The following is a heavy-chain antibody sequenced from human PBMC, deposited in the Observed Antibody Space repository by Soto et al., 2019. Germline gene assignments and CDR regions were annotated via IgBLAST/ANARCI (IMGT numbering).Heavy chain of an antibody. Sequence: EVQLLESGGGLVQPGGSLRLSCAASGFTFSSYAMSWVRQAPGKGLEWVSAISGSGGSTYYADSVKGRFTISRDNSKNTVYLQVHGLRAGDTAVYHCASKLVRGVITPYYLAFWGPGTPVTRCS. CDR3: ASKLVRGVITPYYLAF. D-gene: IGHD3-10*01. CDR2: ISGSGGST. V-gene: IGHV3-23*01. J-gene: IGHJ4*02. CDR1: GFTFSSYA.